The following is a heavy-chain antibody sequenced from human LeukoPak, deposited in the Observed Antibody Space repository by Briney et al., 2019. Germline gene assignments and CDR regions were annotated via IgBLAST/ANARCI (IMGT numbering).Heavy chain of an antibody. D-gene: IGHD5-18*01. CDR3: ARWATGYSYGFHYFDY. CDR1: GGSISSYY. J-gene: IGHJ4*02. V-gene: IGHV4-59*01. CDR2: IYYSGST. Sequence: SETLSLTCTVSGGSISSYYWSWIRQPPGKGLEWIGYIYYSGSTNYNPSLKSRVTISVDTSKNQFSLKLSSVTAADTAVYYCARWATGYSYGFHYFDYWGQGTLVTVSS.